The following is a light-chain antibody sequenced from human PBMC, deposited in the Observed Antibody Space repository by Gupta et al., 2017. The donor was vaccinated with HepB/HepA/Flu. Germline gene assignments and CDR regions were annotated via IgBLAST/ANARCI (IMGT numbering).Light chain of an antibody. CDR3: QVWDSSSDHWV. J-gene: IGLJ3*02. V-gene: IGLV3-21*03. CDR2: DDS. CDR1: NIGSTS. Sequence: SYVLTQPPSVSVAPGKTARITWGGNNIGSTSVHWYQQKPGQAPVLVVYDDSDRPSGIPERFSGSKSGNTATLTISRVEAEDEADYYCQVWDSSSDHWVFGGGTKLTVL.